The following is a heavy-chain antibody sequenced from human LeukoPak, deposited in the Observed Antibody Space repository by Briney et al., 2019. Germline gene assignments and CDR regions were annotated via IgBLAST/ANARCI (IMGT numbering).Heavy chain of an antibody. V-gene: IGHV1-69*01. CDR1: GGTFSSYA. D-gene: IGHD6-13*01. J-gene: IGHJ3*02. CDR2: IIPIFGTA. CDR3: ARVPSWDDARAFDI. Sequence: ASVKVSCKASGGTFSSYAISWVRQAPGQGREWMGGIIPIFGTANYAQKFQGRVTITADESTSTAYMELSSLRSEDTAVYYCARVPSWDDARAFDIWGQGAMVTVSS.